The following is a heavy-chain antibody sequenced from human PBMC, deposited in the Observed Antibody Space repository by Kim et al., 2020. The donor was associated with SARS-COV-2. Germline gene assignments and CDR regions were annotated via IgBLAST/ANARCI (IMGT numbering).Heavy chain of an antibody. CDR1: GGTFSSYA. CDR2: IIPILGIA. CDR3: ARDGSYWGSFIAAAGKNWFDP. V-gene: IGHV1-69*04. D-gene: IGHD6-13*01. Sequence: SVKVSCKASGGTFSSYAISWVRQAPGQGLEWMGRIIPILGIANYAQKFQGRVTITADKSTSTAYMELSSLRSEDTAVYYCARDGSYWGSFIAAAGKNWFDPWGQGTLVTVSS. J-gene: IGHJ5*02.